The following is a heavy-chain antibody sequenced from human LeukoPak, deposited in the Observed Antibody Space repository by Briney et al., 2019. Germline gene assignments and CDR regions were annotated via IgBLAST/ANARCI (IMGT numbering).Heavy chain of an antibody. J-gene: IGHJ3*02. V-gene: IGHV3-48*04. CDR3: ARDPGYYDSSGYYFDAFDI. D-gene: IGHD3-22*01. CDR2: ISHTGSTM. CDR1: GFRFSSCS. Sequence: GGPLRLSFAASGFRFSSCSMNWVRQAPGKGLEGVSYISHTGSTMSYADSVKGRFTISRDNARNSLHLQMNSLRAEDTAVYYCARDPGYYDSSGYYFDAFDIWGQGTMVTVSS.